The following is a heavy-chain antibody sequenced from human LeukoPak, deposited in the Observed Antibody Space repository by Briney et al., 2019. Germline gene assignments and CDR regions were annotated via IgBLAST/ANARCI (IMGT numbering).Heavy chain of an antibody. J-gene: IGHJ3*02. D-gene: IGHD6-13*01. CDR3: ARSSSSWDSDAFDI. Sequence: KPSETLSLTCTVSGGSIGSYYWSWIRQPPGKGLEWIGYIYYSGSTNYNPSLKSRVTISVDTSKNQFSLKLSSVTAADTAVYYCARSSSSWDSDAFDIWGQGTMVTVSS. CDR2: IYYSGST. CDR1: GGSIGSYY. V-gene: IGHV4-59*01.